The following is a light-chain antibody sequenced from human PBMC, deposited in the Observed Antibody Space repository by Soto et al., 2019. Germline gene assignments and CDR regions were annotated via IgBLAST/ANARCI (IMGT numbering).Light chain of an antibody. V-gene: IGKV3-15*01. CDR3: QQYNNWPPLT. J-gene: IGKJ4*01. Sequence: MTQSPATLTVSPGESATVSCRASQSVSSSLAWYQQQPGQAPRLLIYGVSTRATGIPARFSGSGSETKFTLTISSLQSEDFAVYYCQQYNNWPPLTFGGGTKVDIK. CDR2: GVS. CDR1: QSVSSS.